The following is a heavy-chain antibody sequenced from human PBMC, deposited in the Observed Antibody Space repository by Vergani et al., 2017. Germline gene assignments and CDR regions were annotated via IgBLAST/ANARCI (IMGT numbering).Heavy chain of an antibody. J-gene: IGHJ4*02. CDR2: INNDGHT. D-gene: IGHD3-16*01. CDR3: AVRPRVNLDGGEIVTKRTFDY. Sequence: QVQLQQWGAGVVKPSGTLSLTCAVFGESFSSFYRSWIRQPPGKGLEWIGEINNDGHTNYNPSLESRVTVSRGTAKNQFSLNLVSVTAADTAMYYCAVRPRVNLDGGEIVTKRTFDYWSQGSLVTVSS. CDR1: GESFSSFY. V-gene: IGHV4-34*02.